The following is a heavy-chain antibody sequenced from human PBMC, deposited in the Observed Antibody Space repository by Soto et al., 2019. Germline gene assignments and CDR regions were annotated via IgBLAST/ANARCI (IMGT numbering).Heavy chain of an antibody. J-gene: IGHJ6*02. CDR2: ISGSGIST. CDR3: VKPPVITASYYYYDMDV. V-gene: IGHV3-23*01. CDR1: GFTFSTYP. D-gene: IGHD4-4*01. Sequence: VGSLRLSCAASGFTFSTYPMSWVRQAPGKGLEWVSGISGSGISTYYTDSVKGRFTISRDNSKNTVFLQMNSLRDEDTAVYYCVKPPVITASYYYYDMDVWGQGTTVTVSS.